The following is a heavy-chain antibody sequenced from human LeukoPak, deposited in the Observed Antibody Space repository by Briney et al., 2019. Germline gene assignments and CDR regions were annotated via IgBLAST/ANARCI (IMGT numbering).Heavy chain of an antibody. CDR3: ARASTAADSFDY. CDR1: GFTVSSNY. D-gene: IGHD2-2*01. Sequence: PGGSLRLSCAASGFTVSSNYMSWVRQAPGKGLEWVSVIYSGGSTYYADSVKGRFTISRDNSKNTLYLQMNSLRAEDTAVYYCARASTAADSFDYWGQGTLVTVSS. J-gene: IGHJ4*02. CDR2: IYSGGST. V-gene: IGHV3-66*01.